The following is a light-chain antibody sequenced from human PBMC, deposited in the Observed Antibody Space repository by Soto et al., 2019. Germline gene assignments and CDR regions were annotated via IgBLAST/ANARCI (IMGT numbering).Light chain of an antibody. Sequence: QSALTQPRSVSGSPGQSVTISCTGTSSDVGGYNYVSWYQQHPGKAPKLMIYDVGKRPSGVPDRFSGSKSDNTASLTISVLQAEDEADYYCCSYARSYTRVFGTGTKVTVL. CDR1: SSDVGGYNY. J-gene: IGLJ1*01. CDR2: DVG. CDR3: CSYARSYTRV. V-gene: IGLV2-11*01.